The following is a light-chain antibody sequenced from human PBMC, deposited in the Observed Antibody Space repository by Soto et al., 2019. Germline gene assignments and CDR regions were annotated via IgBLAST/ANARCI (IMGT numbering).Light chain of an antibody. CDR1: SSDIGRYDY. Sequence: QSVLTQPASVSGSPGQSITISCTGTSSDIGRYDYVSWYQQHPGKAPKLMIYDVSNRPSGVSNRFSGSKSGNTASLTISGLQAEDEADYYCNSYTDSNTPVLFGGGTKVTVL. V-gene: IGLV2-14*03. CDR3: NSYTDSNTPVL. J-gene: IGLJ2*01. CDR2: DVS.